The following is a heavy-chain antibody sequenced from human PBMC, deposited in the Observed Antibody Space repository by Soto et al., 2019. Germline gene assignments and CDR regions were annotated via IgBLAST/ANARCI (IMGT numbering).Heavy chain of an antibody. CDR2: ISAGGGST. J-gene: IGHJ4*02. D-gene: IGHD6-13*01. V-gene: IGHV3-23*01. CDR3: AKAAYSTYGPSDS. Sequence: GGSLRLSCATSGFTFNNYAMSWVRQAPGKGLQWVSGISAGGGSTFYADSVKGRFTISRDNSKNTLNLQMNSLRAEDTAVYYCAKAAYSTYGPSDSRGKGTRVTVSS. CDR1: GFTFNNYA.